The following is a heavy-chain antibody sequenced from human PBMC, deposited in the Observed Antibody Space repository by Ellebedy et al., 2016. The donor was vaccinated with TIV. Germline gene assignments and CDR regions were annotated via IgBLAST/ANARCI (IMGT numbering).Heavy chain of an antibody. CDR1: GIIVSDYF. CDR3: ARDPGGGGDFGDNWFDS. CDR2: LYPDAKT. D-gene: IGHD2-21*01. J-gene: IGHJ5*01. V-gene: IGHV3-66*01. Sequence: PGGSLRLSCEASGIIVSDYFMNWVRQAPGKGLEWVSVLYPDAKTNYTDSVNGRFIVSRDSSKNTLYLQMNSLTAEDTAVYYCARDPGGGGDFGDNWFDSWGQGTLVTVSS.